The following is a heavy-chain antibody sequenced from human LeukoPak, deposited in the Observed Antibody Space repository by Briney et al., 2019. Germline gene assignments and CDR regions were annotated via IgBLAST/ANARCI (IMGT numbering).Heavy chain of an antibody. CDR3: AREPTRGGEYYYGSESYYNFDY. CDR2: IIPIFGTA. Sequence: GASVKVSCKASGGTFSSYAISWVRQAPGQGLEWMGGIIPIFGTANYAQKFQGRVTITADKSTSTAYMELRSLRSDDTAVYYCAREPTRGGEYYYGSESYYNFDYWGQGTLVTVSS. D-gene: IGHD3-10*01. V-gene: IGHV1-69*06. CDR1: GGTFSSYA. J-gene: IGHJ4*02.